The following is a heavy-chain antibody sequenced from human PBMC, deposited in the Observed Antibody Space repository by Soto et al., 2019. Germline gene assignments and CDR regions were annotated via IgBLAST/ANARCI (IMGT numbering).Heavy chain of an antibody. D-gene: IGHD5-12*01. CDR2: IYYSGST. V-gene: IGHV4-30-4*01. CDR3: ARFSGYDSNFDY. CDR1: GGSISSGDYY. J-gene: IGHJ4*02. Sequence: SETLSLTCAVSGGSISSGDYYWSWIRQPPGKGLEWIGYIYYSGSTYYNPSLKSRVTISVDTSKNQFSLKLSSVTAADTAVYYCARFSGYDSNFDYWGQGTLVTVSS.